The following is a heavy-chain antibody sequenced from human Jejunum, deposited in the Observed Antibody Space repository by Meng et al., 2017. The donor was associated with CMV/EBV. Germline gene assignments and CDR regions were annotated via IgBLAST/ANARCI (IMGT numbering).Heavy chain of an antibody. V-gene: IGHV1-69*05. CDR1: GGNFGDDA. CDR2: IIPMFGTA. J-gene: IGHJ6*02. D-gene: IGHD1-26*01. Sequence: GGNFGDDAISWVRQAPGQGLEWMGGIIPMFGTADYSQKFQGRLTITRDESTSTAYMELSSLRSEDTAMYYCAGQWGDQYYYGLDMWGQGTTVTVSS. CDR3: AGQWGDQYYYGLDM.